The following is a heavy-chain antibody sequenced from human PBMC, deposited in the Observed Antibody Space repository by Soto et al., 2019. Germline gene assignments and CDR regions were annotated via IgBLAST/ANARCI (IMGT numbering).Heavy chain of an antibody. CDR3: SKPSNYVGGRIDY. CDR2: ISGSGGST. J-gene: IGHJ4*02. D-gene: IGHD4-4*01. Sequence: EVQLLESGGGLVQPGGSLRLSCAASGFTFSSYAMSWVRQAPGKGLEWVSAISGSGGSTYYADSVKGRFTISRDNSKNTLYLQMNSLRAEDTAVYYCSKPSNYVGGRIDYWGQGTLVTVSS. CDR1: GFTFSSYA. V-gene: IGHV3-23*01.